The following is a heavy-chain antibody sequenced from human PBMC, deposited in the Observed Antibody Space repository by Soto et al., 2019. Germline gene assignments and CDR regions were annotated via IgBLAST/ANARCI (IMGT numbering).Heavy chain of an antibody. CDR1: GYTFTSYA. CDR2: INAGNGNT. D-gene: IGHD5-12*01. V-gene: IGHV1-3*01. J-gene: IGHJ6*02. CDR3: ARDDVDIVATAYYYYGMDV. Sequence: ASVKVSCKASGYTFTSYAMHWVRQAPGQRLEWMGWINAGNGNTKYSQKFQGRVTITADESTSTAYMELSSLRSEDTAVYYCARDDVDIVATAYYYYGMDVWGQGTTVIVSS.